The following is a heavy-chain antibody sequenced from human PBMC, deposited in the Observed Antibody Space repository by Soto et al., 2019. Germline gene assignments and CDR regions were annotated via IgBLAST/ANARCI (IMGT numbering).Heavy chain of an antibody. CDR3: ASVAALSDY. D-gene: IGHD6-13*01. V-gene: IGHV3-30-3*01. CDR1: GFTFSSYA. CDR2: ISYDGRNK. Sequence: QVQLVESGGGVVQPGRSLRLSCAASGFTFSSYAMHWVRQAPGKGLEWVAVISYDGRNKYYADSVKGRFTIARDNSKNTLYLQMNSLRAEDTAVYYCASVAALSDYWGQGTLVTVSS. J-gene: IGHJ4*02.